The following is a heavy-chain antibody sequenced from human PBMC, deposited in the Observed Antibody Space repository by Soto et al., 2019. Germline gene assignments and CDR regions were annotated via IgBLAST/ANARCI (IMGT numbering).Heavy chain of an antibody. CDR1: GFSFSSYA. CDR3: AQGAFGSGSTYWYFDL. D-gene: IGHD3-3*01. V-gene: IGHV3-23*01. CDR2: ISGSGGHI. J-gene: IGHJ2*01. Sequence: EVQLLESGGGLVQPGGSLRLSCAASGFSFSSYAMAWVRQTPGKGLAWGSSISGSGGHILYADSVKGRLIISRDNSKYTMDQQMSSLRAEDTAGYYCAQGAFGSGSTYWYFDLWGRGTLVTVSS.